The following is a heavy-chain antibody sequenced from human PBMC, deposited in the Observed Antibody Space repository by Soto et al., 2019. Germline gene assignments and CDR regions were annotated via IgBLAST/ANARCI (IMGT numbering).Heavy chain of an antibody. D-gene: IGHD4-17*01. CDR1: GFTFSSYS. V-gene: IGHV3-21*01. Sequence: EVQLVESGGGLVKPGGSLRLSCAASGFTFSSYSMNWVRQAPGKGLEWVSSISSSSSYIYYADSVKGRFTISRDNAKNSLYLQMNSLRSEDTAVYYCAPLDTVTNSYWGQGTLVTVSS. CDR3: APLDTVTNSY. J-gene: IGHJ4*02. CDR2: ISSSSSYI.